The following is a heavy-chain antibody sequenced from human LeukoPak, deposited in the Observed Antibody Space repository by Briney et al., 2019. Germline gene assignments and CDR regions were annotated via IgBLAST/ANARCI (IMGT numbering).Heavy chain of an antibody. CDR2: INPSGGSI. Sequence: ASVKVSCKACGYTFTSHYMHWVRQAPGQGLEWMGVINPSGGSISSAQKFQGRVTMTRDMSTSTVYMDLSSLRSEDTAAYYCARGRHYYESSDYYYEGDGFDIWGQGTMVTVSS. CDR1: GYTFTSHY. V-gene: IGHV1-46*01. J-gene: IGHJ3*02. CDR3: ARGRHYYESSDYYYEGDGFDI. D-gene: IGHD3-22*01.